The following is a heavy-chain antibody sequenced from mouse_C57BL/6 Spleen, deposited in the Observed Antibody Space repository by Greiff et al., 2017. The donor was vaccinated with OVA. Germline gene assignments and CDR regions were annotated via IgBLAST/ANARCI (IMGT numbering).Heavy chain of an antibody. J-gene: IGHJ4*01. V-gene: IGHV5-4*01. CDR1: GFTFSSYA. CDR3: ARVTSYYSNYGCAMDY. Sequence: EVHLVESGGGLVKPGGSLKLSCAASGFTFSSYAMSWVRQTPEKRLEWVATISDGGSYTYYPDNVKGRFTISRDNAKNNLYLQMSHLKSEDTAMYYCARVTSYYSNYGCAMDYWGQGTSVTVSS. D-gene: IGHD2-5*01. CDR2: ISDGGSYT.